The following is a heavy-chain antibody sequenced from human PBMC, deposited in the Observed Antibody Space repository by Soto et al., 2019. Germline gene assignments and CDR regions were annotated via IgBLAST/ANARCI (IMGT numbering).Heavy chain of an antibody. J-gene: IGHJ4*02. D-gene: IGHD3-22*01. V-gene: IGHV1-69*06. CDR2: IIPIFGTA. CDR3: ARGGPYDYDSSGYSEGDD. CDR1: GGTFSSYA. Sequence: QVQLVQSGAEVKKPGSSVKVSCKASGGTFSSYAISWVRQAPGQGLEWMGGIIPIFGTANYAQKFQGRVTITADKATSTAYMELSSPRSEDTAVYYCARGGPYDYDSSGYSEGDDWGQGTLVTVSS.